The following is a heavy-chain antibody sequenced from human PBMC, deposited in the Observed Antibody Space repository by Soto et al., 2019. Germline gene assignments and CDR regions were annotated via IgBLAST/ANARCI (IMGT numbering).Heavy chain of an antibody. Sequence: SVKVSCKASGGTFSSYAISWVRQAPGQGLEWMGGIIPIFGTANYAQKFQGRVTITADESTSTAYMELSSLRSEDTAVYYCYWYYYDSRGHDPDYWGQGTLVTVSS. D-gene: IGHD3-22*01. CDR2: IIPIFGTA. CDR1: GGTFSSYA. J-gene: IGHJ4*02. V-gene: IGHV1-69*13. CDR3: YWYYYDSRGHDPDY.